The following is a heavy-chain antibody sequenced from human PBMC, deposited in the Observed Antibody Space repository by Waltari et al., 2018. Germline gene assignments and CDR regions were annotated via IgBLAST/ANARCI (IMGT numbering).Heavy chain of an antibody. V-gene: IGHV1-18*01. D-gene: IGHD3-10*01. Sequence: QIQLIQSGPEVQKPGASVKVSCKTSGYKFSIYGVNWVRQAPGQGLQWVGWVSGYNGNTNIAPKFQRRVTMTVDPSTSTAYMEMTGLTSDDTGVYFCARTHYGTRRYPDYWGQGTLVTVSS. CDR1: GYKFSIYG. CDR2: VSGYNGNT. J-gene: IGHJ4*02. CDR3: ARTHYGTRRYPDY.